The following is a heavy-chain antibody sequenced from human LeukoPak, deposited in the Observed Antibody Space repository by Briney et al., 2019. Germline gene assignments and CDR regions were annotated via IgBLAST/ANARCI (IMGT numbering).Heavy chain of an antibody. CDR2: INPTSGDT. D-gene: IGHD2-21*02. J-gene: IGHJ5*02. V-gene: IGHV1-2*01. CDR3: ARPNGDFYNWFDT. CDR1: GYSFSAYY. Sequence: ASVKVSFKASGYSFSAYYIHWVRQAPGQGLEWMGWINPTSGDTNYAQKFQDRVTLTRDTSISTAYMELTNLRSDDTVVYFCARPNGDFYNWFDTWGQGTLVTVSS.